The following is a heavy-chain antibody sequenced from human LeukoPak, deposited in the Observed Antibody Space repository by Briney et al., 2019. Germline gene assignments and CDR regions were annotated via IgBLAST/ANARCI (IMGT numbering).Heavy chain of an antibody. D-gene: IGHD4-23*01. CDR3: ARTADYGGNYYFDY. J-gene: IGHJ4*02. CDR1: GGTFSSYA. CDR2: IIPIFGTA. Sequence: SVKVSCKASGGTFSSYAISWVRQAPGQGLGWMGGIIPIFGTANYAQKFQGRVTITADESTSTAYMELSSLRSEDTAVYYCARTADYGGNYYFDYWGLGTLVAVSS. V-gene: IGHV1-69*13.